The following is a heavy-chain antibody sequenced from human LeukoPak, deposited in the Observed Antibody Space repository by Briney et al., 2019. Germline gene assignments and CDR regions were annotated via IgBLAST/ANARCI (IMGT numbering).Heavy chain of an antibody. CDR2: ISGSGGST. D-gene: IGHD6-19*01. J-gene: IGHJ4*02. V-gene: IGHV3-23*01. Sequence: GGSLRLSCAASGFTFSSYAMSWVRQAPGKGLEWVSAISGSGGSTYYADSVKGRFTISRDNSKNTLYLQMNSLRAEDTAVYYCAKDSQGSVGSGWYEDHFDYWGQGTLVTVSS. CDR3: AKDSQGSVGSGWYEDHFDY. CDR1: GFTFSSYA.